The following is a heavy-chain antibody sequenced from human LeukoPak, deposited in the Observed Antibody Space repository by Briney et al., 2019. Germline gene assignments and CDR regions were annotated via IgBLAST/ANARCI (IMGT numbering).Heavy chain of an antibody. Sequence: ASVKVSCKASGYTFTSYGISWVRRAPGQGLEWMGWISAYNGNTNYAQKLQGRVTMTTDTSTSTAYMELRSLRSDDTAVYYCARDPPRKPLGYYYYGMDVWGQGTTVTVSS. CDR3: ARDPPRKPLGYYYYGMDV. CDR1: GYTFTSYG. J-gene: IGHJ6*02. V-gene: IGHV1-18*01. CDR2: ISAYNGNT.